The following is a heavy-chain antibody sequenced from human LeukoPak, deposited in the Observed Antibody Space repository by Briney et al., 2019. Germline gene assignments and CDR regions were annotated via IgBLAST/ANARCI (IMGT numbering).Heavy chain of an antibody. CDR3: AKGIAAAGTAQKGYYYYYYGMDV. D-gene: IGHD6-13*01. CDR2: IIPILGIA. CDR1: GYTFTSYY. Sequence: SVKVSCKASGYTFTSYYMHWVRQAPGQGLEWMGRIIPILGIANYAQKFQGRVTITADKSTSTAYMELSSLRSEDTAVYYCAKGIAAAGTAQKGYYYYYYGMDVWGQGTTVTVSS. V-gene: IGHV1-69*02. J-gene: IGHJ6*02.